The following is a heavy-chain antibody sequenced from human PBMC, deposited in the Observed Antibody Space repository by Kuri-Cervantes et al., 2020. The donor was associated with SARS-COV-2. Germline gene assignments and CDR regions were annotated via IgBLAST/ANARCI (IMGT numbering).Heavy chain of an antibody. J-gene: IGHJ6*02. V-gene: IGHV3-21*01. CDR2: ISSSSSYI. Sequence: GESLKISCAASGLTFSSYGMHWVRQAPGKGLEWVSSISSSSSYISHADSMKGRFTISRDNAKSSLYLQMNSLRAEDTAVYYCARDYGSGPSGAYYYYGMDVWGQGTTVTVSS. D-gene: IGHD3-10*01. CDR3: ARDYGSGPSGAYYYYGMDV. CDR1: GLTFSSYG.